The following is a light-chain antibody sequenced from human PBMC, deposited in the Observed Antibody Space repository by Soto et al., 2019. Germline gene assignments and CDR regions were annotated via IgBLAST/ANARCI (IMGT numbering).Light chain of an antibody. CDR2: EAS. CDR1: QDISDH. J-gene: IGKJ1*01. CDR3: QKYNRTPRT. V-gene: IGKV1-27*01. Sequence: DIQMTQSPSSLSASVGDRVTITCRASQDISDHLAWYQHKPGKVPKLLIYEASTLQSGVPSRFSGGGSGTDFTLTISSLQPEDVATYYCQKYNRTPRTFGQGTKVDLK.